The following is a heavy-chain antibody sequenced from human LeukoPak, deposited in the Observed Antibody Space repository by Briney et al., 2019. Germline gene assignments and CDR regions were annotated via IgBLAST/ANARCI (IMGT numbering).Heavy chain of an antibody. CDR1: GFTFSNYG. CDR3: AKDLVVYCSSSSCPIDY. Sequence: PGGSLRLSCTASGFTFSNYGFHWVRQAPGKGLEWVAFIQSDESNKNYADSVKGRFTISRDNSKNTLYLQMNSLRPEDTALYYCAKDLVVYCSSSSCPIDYWGQGTLVTVSS. J-gene: IGHJ4*02. D-gene: IGHD2-2*01. V-gene: IGHV3-30*02. CDR2: IQSDESNK.